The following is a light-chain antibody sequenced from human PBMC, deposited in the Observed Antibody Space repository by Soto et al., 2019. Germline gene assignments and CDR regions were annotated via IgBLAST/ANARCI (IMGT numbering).Light chain of an antibody. CDR3: MQSLHTRPT. V-gene: IGKV2-28*01. CDR2: LGS. J-gene: IGKJ1*01. Sequence: DNVMTQAPLSLPVTPGEPASISCRSSQSLLHSNGYNYLHWYLQKPGQSPQLLIYLGSNRATGVPDRFSGSGSGTDFTLKISRVEAEDVGVYYCMQSLHTRPTSGQGTKVEIK. CDR1: QSLLHSNGYNY.